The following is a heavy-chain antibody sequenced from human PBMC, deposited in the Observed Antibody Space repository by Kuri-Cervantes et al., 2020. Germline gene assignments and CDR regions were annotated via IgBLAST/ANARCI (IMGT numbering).Heavy chain of an antibody. CDR1: GYSFTSYW. CDR2: IYPGDSDT. D-gene: IGHD2-2*01. Sequence: GESLKISCKGSGYSFTSYWIGWVRQMPGKGLEWMGIIYPGDSDTRYSPSFQGQVTISADKSISTAYLQWSSLKASDTAMYYCARQGCSSTSCYAFDYWGQGTPVTVSS. V-gene: IGHV5-51*01. J-gene: IGHJ4*02. CDR3: ARQGCSSTSCYAFDY.